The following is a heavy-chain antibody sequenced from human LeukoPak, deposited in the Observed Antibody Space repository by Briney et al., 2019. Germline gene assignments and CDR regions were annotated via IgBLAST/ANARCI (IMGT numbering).Heavy chain of an antibody. CDR1: GFTFSDYY. D-gene: IGHD3-16*02. CDR2: ISSSGSTI. CDR3: AKGAFGGVIVTLFLLDY. Sequence: PGGSLRLSCAASGFTFSDYYMSWIRQAPGKGLEWVSYISSSGSTIYYADSVKGRFTISRDNSKNTLYLQMNSLRAEDTAVYYCAKGAFGGVIVTLFLLDYWGQGTLVTVSS. J-gene: IGHJ4*02. V-gene: IGHV3-11*04.